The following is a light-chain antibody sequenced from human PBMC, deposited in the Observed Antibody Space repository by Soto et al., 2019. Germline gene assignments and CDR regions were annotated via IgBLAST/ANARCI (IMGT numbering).Light chain of an antibody. Sequence: EIVLTQSPGTLSLSPGERATLSCRASQSVSSSYLAWYQQKPGQAPRLLIYDASSRATGIPARFSGSGSGTDFTLIISSLEAEDFVNYCCLHDSNHPRTFGQGTKLDIK. J-gene: IGKJ1*01. CDR3: LHDSNHPRT. V-gene: IGKV3D-20*02. CDR2: DAS. CDR1: QSVSSSY.